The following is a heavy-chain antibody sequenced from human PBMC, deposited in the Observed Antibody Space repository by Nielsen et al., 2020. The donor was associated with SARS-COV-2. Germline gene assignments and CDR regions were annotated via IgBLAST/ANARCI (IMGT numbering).Heavy chain of an antibody. J-gene: IGHJ3*02. CDR3: AGRNYYDSSGHDAFDI. D-gene: IGHD3-22*01. CDR2: ISGSGGST. CDR1: GFTFSSYA. V-gene: IGHV3-23*01. Sequence: GESLKISCAASGFTFSSYAMSWVRQAPGKGLEWVSAISGSGGSTYYADSVKGRFTISRDNSKNTLYLQMNSLRAEDTAVYYCAGRNYYDSSGHDAFDIWGQGTMVTVSS.